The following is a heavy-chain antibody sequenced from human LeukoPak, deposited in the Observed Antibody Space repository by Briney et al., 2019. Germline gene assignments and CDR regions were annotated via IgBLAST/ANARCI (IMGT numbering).Heavy chain of an antibody. V-gene: IGHV1-69*05. D-gene: IGHD1-26*01. CDR1: GGTFSSYA. CDR3: ARGAGREYSGSYYFAY. J-gene: IGHJ4*02. CDR2: IIPIFGTA. Sequence: SVKVSCKASGGTFSSYAISWVRQAPGQGLEWMGGIIPIFGTANYAQKFQGRVTITTGESTSTAYMELSSLRSEDTAVYYCARGAGREYSGSYYFAYWGQGTLVTVSS.